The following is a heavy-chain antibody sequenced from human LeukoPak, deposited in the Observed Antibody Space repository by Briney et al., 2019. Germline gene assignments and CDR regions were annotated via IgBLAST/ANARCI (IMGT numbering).Heavy chain of an antibody. CDR2: IIPIFGTA. CDR3: AREGRYDTAMRLRYAFDI. V-gene: IGHV1-69*13. D-gene: IGHD5-18*01. CDR1: GGTFSSYA. J-gene: IGHJ3*02. Sequence: GASVKVSCKASGGTFSSYAISWVRQAPGQGLEWMGGIIPIFGTANYAQKFQGRVTITADESTSTAYMELSSLRSEDTAVYYCAREGRYDTAMRLRYAFDIWGQGTMVTVSS.